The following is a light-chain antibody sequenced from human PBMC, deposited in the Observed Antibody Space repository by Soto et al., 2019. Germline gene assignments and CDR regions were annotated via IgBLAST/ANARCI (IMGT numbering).Light chain of an antibody. CDR3: SSYTSSSTRV. V-gene: IGLV2-14*01. J-gene: IGLJ3*02. CDR1: SSDVGGYNY. Sequence: QSALTQPASVSGSPGQSLTISCTGTSSDVGGYNYVSWYQQHPGKAPKLMIYEVSNRPSGVSNRFSGSKSGNTASLTISGLQAEDEADYYCSSYTSSSTRVFGRGTKLTVL. CDR2: EVS.